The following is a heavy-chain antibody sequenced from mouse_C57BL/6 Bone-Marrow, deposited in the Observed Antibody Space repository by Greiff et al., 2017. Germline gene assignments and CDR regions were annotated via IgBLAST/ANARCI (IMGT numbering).Heavy chain of an antibody. Sequence: VQLQQPGAELVRPGTSVKLSCKASGYTFTSYWMHWVKQRPGQGLEWIGVIDPSDSYTNYNQKFKGKATLTVDTSSSTAYMQLSSLTSEDSAVYYCARSLDSSGFPDYWGQGTTLTVSS. V-gene: IGHV1-59*01. CDR2: IDPSDSYT. CDR3: ARSLDSSGFPDY. CDR1: GYTFTSYW. J-gene: IGHJ2*01. D-gene: IGHD3-2*02.